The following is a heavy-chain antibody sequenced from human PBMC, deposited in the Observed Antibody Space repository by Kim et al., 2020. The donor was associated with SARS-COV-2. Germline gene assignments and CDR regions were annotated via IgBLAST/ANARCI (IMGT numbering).Heavy chain of an antibody. Sequence: GRYTVSRDNSKSTLYLQMNSLRAEDAAVYYCAKGHRYDILAGDEYYYDYWGQGTLVTVSS. D-gene: IGHD3-9*01. CDR3: AKGHRYDILAGDEYYYDY. J-gene: IGHJ4*02. V-gene: IGHV3-23*01.